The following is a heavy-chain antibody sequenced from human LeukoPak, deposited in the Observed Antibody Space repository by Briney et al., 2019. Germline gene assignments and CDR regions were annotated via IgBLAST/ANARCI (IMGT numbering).Heavy chain of an antibody. CDR1: GYSISSGYY. CDR2: IYHSGST. Sequence: SETLSLTCTVSGYSISSGYYWGWIRQPPGKGLEWIGNIYHSGSTYYNPSLKSRVTISVDTSKNQFSLKVTSVTAADTAVYYCARKDGDGWGQGTLVTVSS. V-gene: IGHV4-38-2*02. J-gene: IGHJ4*02. CDR3: ARKDGDG. D-gene: IGHD5-24*01.